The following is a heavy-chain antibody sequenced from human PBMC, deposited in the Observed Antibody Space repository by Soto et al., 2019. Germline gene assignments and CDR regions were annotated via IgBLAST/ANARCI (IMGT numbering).Heavy chain of an antibody. J-gene: IGHJ4*02. CDR2: IKSKTDGGII. Sequence: EVQLVESGGGLVKPGGSLRLSCAASGFTFNNAWMDWVRQAPGKGLEWVGRIKSKTDGGIIDYAAPVKGRFTISRDDSKNMLYLQMNSLKTEDTAVYYCTTVVSGNYYWDFDYWGQGTLVTVSS. CDR1: GFTFNNAW. D-gene: IGHD1-26*01. CDR3: TTVVSGNYYWDFDY. V-gene: IGHV3-15*07.